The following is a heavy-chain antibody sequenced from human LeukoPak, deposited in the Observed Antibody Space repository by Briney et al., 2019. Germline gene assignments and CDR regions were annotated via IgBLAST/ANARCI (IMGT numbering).Heavy chain of an antibody. Sequence: GGSLRLSCAASGFTFSSYAMHWVRQAPGKGLEYLSAISSNGGSTYYANSVKGRFSISRDNSKNTLYLQIGSLRAEDMAVYYCARDACCSKAIRDYDYYYMDVWGKGTTVTVSS. CDR2: ISSNGGST. V-gene: IGHV3-64*01. D-gene: IGHD3-10*01. CDR3: ARDACCSKAIRDYDYYYMDV. J-gene: IGHJ6*03. CDR1: GFTFSSYA.